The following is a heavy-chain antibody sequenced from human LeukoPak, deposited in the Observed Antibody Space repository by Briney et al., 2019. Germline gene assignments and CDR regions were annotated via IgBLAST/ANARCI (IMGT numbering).Heavy chain of an antibody. CDR3: AKDRTGCSGGSCYLGAFDI. CDR1: GFTFSSYE. J-gene: IGHJ3*02. CDR2: ISSSGSTI. Sequence: AGGSLRLSCAASGFTFSSYEMNWVRQAPGKGLEWVSYISSSGSTIYYADSVKGRFTISRDNSKNTLYLQMNSLRAEDTAVYYCAKDRTGCSGGSCYLGAFDIWGQGTMVTVSS. D-gene: IGHD2-15*01. V-gene: IGHV3-48*03.